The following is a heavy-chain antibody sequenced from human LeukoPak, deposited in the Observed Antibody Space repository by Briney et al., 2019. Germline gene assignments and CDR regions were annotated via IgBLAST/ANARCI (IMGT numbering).Heavy chain of an antibody. J-gene: IGHJ4*02. CDR2: IYYTGST. CDR3: ARQWGDGYNLDY. CDR1: GGSVSSSCYC. D-gene: IGHD5-24*01. V-gene: IGHV4-39*01. Sequence: SETLSLTCTVSGGSVSSSCYCWGWLRQPPGKGLEWIGSIYYTGSTYYNPSLESRLTISVDTSKNQFSLRLSSVTAADTAVYYCARQWGDGYNLDYWGQGTLVTVSS.